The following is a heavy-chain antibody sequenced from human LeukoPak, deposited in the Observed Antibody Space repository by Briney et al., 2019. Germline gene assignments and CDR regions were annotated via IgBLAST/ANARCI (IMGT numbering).Heavy chain of an antibody. CDR1: GFYFSSYI. D-gene: IGHD3-3*01. V-gene: IGHV3-21*01. Sequence: GGCLMPSCAASGFYFSSYIMKWGRQATEGGLGWDSSIRSNSNYIYYADSVNGLFTDCRDNSKNSMSLHMNSMGAGDTAVYYCASGRENYGYWSGREANWFDPWGQGTLVTVSS. J-gene: IGHJ5*02. CDR2: IRSNSNYI. CDR3: ASGRENYGYWSGREANWFDP.